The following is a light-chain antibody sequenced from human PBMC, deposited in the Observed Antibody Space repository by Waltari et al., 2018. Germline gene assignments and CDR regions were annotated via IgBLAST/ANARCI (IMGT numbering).Light chain of an antibody. CDR2: SKT. Sequence: QSVLTQPPSASGNPGQRVTISCSGTYSNMGSHSANWFQHLPGTAPKPLIHSKTERPSGVPGRISGSKSGTSASLAISGLQSEDEGDYYCALWDDSLNGVVFGGGTKLTVL. J-gene: IGLJ2*01. CDR1: YSNMGSHS. CDR3: ALWDDSLNGVV. V-gene: IGLV1-44*01.